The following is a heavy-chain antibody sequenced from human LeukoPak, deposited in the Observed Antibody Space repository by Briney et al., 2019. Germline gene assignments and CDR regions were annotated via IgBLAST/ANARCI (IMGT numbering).Heavy chain of an antibody. CDR3: ARGATVTPNGALTY. J-gene: IGHJ6*02. V-gene: IGHV4-59*12. CDR1: VASISTYY. D-gene: IGHD4-17*01. CDR2: VSSSGGT. Sequence: SETLSLTCTVSVASISTYYWSWIRQAPGKGLEWIGYVSSSGGTNYTPSLKSRVTISVDTSKNQFSLKLSSVTAADTAVYYCARGATVTPNGALTYWGQGTTVTVSS.